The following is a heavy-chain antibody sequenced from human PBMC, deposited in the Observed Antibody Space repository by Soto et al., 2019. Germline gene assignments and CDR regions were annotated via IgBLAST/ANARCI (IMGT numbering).Heavy chain of an antibody. Sequence: SVKVSCKASGGTFSSYAISWVRQAPGQGLEWMGGIIPIFGTANYAQKFQGRVTITADESTSTAYMELSSLRSEDTAVYYCARLPGYSYGKHYYYGMDVWGQGTTVTVSS. D-gene: IGHD5-18*01. CDR1: GGTFSSYA. CDR2: IIPIFGTA. J-gene: IGHJ6*02. CDR3: ARLPGYSYGKHYYYGMDV. V-gene: IGHV1-69*13.